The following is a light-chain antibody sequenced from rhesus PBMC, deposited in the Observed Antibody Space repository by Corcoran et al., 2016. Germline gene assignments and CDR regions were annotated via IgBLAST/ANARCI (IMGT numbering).Light chain of an antibody. V-gene: IGKV2-73*01. CDR1: QSLLHTDGRTY. Sequence: DIVMTQTPPSLPVTPGEPASISCRSSQSLLHTDGRTYLYWYLQKPGQPPRLLIYRVSKRFPGVPDRFSGSGSGTDFTLKISRVKAEDVGVYYCMQALQTPPTFGGGTKVELK. CDR2: RVS. CDR3: MQALQTPPT. J-gene: IGKJ4*01.